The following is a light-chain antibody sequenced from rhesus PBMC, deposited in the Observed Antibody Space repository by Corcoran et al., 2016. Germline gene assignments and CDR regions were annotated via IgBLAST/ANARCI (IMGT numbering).Light chain of an antibody. Sequence: DIQMTQSPSSLSASVGDRVTITCRASQAITNDLAWYQQKPGESPKLLIYEASSLQSGIPSRFSGTGSWTDFTLTISSLQSEDFATYYCQHYYSNPRTFGQGTKVEL. CDR2: EAS. CDR1: QAITND. CDR3: QHYYSNPRT. V-gene: IGKV1-25*01. J-gene: IGKJ1*01.